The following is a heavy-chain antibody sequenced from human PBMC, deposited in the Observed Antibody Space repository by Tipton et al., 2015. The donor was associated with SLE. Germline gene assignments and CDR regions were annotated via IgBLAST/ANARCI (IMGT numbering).Heavy chain of an antibody. CDR3: ARSTYYYWFDP. CDR2: ISSSGSSI. J-gene: IGHJ5*02. Sequence: SLRLSCAASGFTFSRYEMNWVRQAPGKGLEWDSYISSSGSSIYHADSVKGRFTISRDNAKNSLYLQMNSLRAEDTAVYYCARSTYYYWFDPWGQGTLVTVPS. D-gene: IGHD2/OR15-2a*01. CDR1: GFTFSRYE. V-gene: IGHV3-48*03.